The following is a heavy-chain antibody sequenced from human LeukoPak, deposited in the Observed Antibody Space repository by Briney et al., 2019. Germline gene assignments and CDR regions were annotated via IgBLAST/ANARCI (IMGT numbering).Heavy chain of an antibody. CDR3: AKGIAVAGSTYYGMDV. V-gene: IGHV3-23*01. J-gene: IGHJ6*02. CDR1: GFTFSKYG. Sequence: PGGSLRLSCAASGFTFSKYGMTWVRQAPGKGLEWVSAISGSSGSTYYADSVKGRFTISRDNSKNTLYLQMNSLRAEDTALYYCAKGIAVAGSTYYGMDVWGQGTTVTVSS. D-gene: IGHD6-19*01. CDR2: ISGSSGST.